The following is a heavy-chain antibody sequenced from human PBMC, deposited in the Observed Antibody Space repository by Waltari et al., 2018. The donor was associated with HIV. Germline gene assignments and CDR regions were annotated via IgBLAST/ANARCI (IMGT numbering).Heavy chain of an antibody. J-gene: IGHJ4*02. CDR3: ARWRDSLGYFYQYYFFDY. Sequence: QVRLDQWGTNVLQPSETLSLTCAVYGESFNDHYWSWIRQPPGKGPVWIGSVNHRGVRLYNPSWRSRLNISVDTSKNQFSLKLASVTAAETATYDCARWRDSLGYFYQYYFFDYWSQGHLVGISS. V-gene: IGHV4-34*01. CDR2: VNHRGVR. D-gene: IGHD3-16*01. CDR1: GESFNDHY.